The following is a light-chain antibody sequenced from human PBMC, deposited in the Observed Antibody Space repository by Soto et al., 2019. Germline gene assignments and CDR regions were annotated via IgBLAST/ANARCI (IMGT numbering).Light chain of an antibody. Sequence: EILMTQSPATMSVSPGEGATLSCRASQGIGSTLAWYQQKPGQAPRLLISGASSRATGIPDRFTGSGSETSFTLTISRLEPEDFALYYCQHYQSGHPITFGQGTRLEIK. CDR3: QHYQSGHPIT. CDR2: GAS. J-gene: IGKJ5*01. V-gene: IGKV3-20*01. CDR1: QGIGST.